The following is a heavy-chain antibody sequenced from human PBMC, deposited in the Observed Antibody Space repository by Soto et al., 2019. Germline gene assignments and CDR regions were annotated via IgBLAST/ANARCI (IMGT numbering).Heavy chain of an antibody. V-gene: IGHV4-30-4*01. Sequence: QVQLQESGPGLVKPSQTLSLSCTLSGDSISSGNYYWGWIRHSPGKGLEWIAYINYSGSTYWNQSLRGRITMSVDTWKNQFSLKLRSVTAADTAVYSCARVPPGSGTYFNYYSVMDVWGQGTTVTVSS. CDR1: GDSISSGNYY. J-gene: IGHJ6*02. D-gene: IGHD3-10*01. CDR2: INYSGST. CDR3: ARVPPGSGTYFNYYSVMDV.